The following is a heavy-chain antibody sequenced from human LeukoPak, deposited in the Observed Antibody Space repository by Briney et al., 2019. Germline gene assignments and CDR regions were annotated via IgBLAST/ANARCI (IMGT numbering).Heavy chain of an antibody. D-gene: IGHD2-2*02. CDR2: VNHSGST. J-gene: IGHJ5*02. CDR1: GGSFSGYY. V-gene: IGHV4-34*01. CDR3: ARGGIVVVPAAIRSHWFDP. Sequence: SETLSLACAVDGGSFSGYYWSWIRQPPGKGLEWIGEVNHSGSTNYNPSLKSRVTISVDTSKNQFSLKLSSVTAADTAVYYCARGGIVVVPAAIRSHWFDPWGQGTLVTVSS.